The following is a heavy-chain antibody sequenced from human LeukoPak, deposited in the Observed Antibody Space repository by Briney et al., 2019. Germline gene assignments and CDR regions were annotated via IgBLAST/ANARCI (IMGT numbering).Heavy chain of an antibody. CDR2: IYYSGST. CDR3: AREYSSSPDY. V-gene: IGHV4-39*02. Sequence: SETLSLTRTLPGGSISSSSYYWGWIRQPPGKGLEWIGSIYYSGSTYYNPSLKSRVTISVDTSKNQFSLKLSSVTAADTAVYYCAREYSSSPDYWGQGTLVTVSS. CDR1: GGSISSSSYY. J-gene: IGHJ4*02. D-gene: IGHD6-6*01.